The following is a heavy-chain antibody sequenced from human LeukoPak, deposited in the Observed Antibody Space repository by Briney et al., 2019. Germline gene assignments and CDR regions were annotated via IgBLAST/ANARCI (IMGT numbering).Heavy chain of an antibody. CDR3: AGSSAWLFDY. CDR2: IKEDGSQI. V-gene: IGHV3-7*01. D-gene: IGHD3-22*01. CDR1: GFTYSKYW. Sequence: GGPVSLLCVGRGFTYSKYWMIGPPQAPGRAREWVANIKEDGSQIYYVDSVRGRSTTSRDNAKNSVYLQMNSLRAEDTAVYYCAGSSAWLFDYWGQGSLVAVSS. J-gene: IGHJ4*02.